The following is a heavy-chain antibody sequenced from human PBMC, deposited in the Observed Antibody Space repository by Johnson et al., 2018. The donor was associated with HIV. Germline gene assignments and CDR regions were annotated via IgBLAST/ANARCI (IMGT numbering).Heavy chain of an antibody. CDR3: ARDIRDYGGNPAFSFDI. Sequence: QVQLVESGGGLVKPGGSLRLSCAASGFTFSSFGMHWVRQAPGKGLEWVAVISYDGSNKYYADSVKGRFTISRDNSKNTLYLQMNSLRAEDTAVYYCARDIRDYGGNPAFSFDIWGQGTMVTVSS. J-gene: IGHJ3*02. V-gene: IGHV3-30*03. CDR2: ISYDGSNK. D-gene: IGHD4-23*01. CDR1: GFTFSSFG.